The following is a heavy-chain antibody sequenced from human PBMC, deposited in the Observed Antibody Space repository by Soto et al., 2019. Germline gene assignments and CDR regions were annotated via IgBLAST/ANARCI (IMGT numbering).Heavy chain of an antibody. V-gene: IGHV3-30*03. Sequence: QVQLVESGGGVVQPGKSLRLSCAASGFTFSSYAMHWAHQAPGKGLEWVTVISIRGGDEYYAESVRGRFTISRDDSKNTLYLQMDSLRVEDTAVYYCARGTIVARQHLDYWGQGTLVTVSS. CDR3: ARGTIVARQHLDY. CDR2: ISIRGGDE. CDR1: GFTFSSYA. J-gene: IGHJ4*02. D-gene: IGHD6-6*01.